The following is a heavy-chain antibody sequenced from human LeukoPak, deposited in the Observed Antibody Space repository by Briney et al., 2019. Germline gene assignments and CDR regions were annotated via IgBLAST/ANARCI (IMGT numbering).Heavy chain of an antibody. J-gene: IGHJ3*02. CDR1: GGSISTYY. D-gene: IGHD3-22*01. CDR3: TRDLYYYDSRRDAFDI. V-gene: IGHV4-4*07. CDR2: IYTSGST. Sequence: SETLSLTCTVSGGSISTYYWSWIRQPAGKGLEWIGRIYTSGSTSYNPSLKSRVTMSVDTSKNQFSPNLSSVTAADTAVYYCTRDLYYYDSRRDAFDIWGQGTMVTVSS.